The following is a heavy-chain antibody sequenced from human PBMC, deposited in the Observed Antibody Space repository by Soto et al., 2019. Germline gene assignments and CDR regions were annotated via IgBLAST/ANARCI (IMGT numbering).Heavy chain of an antibody. J-gene: IGHJ6*02. CDR2: ISSSSSYI. CDR1: GFTFSSYS. V-gene: IGHV3-21*01. CDR3: AREGTGTTYGMDV. D-gene: IGHD1-1*01. Sequence: EVQLVESGGGLVKPGGSLRLSCAASGFTFSSYSMNWVRQAPGKGLEWVSSISSSSSYIYYADSVKGRFIISRDNAKSSLYLQMNTLRAEDAAVYYCAREGTGTTYGMDVWGQGTTVTVSS.